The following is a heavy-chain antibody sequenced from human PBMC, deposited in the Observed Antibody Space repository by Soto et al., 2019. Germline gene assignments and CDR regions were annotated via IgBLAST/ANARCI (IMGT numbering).Heavy chain of an antibody. CDR2: ISSSSSTI. CDR3: ARVANYDILTGYGPYYYYYGRDV. CDR1: GVTFSSYS. V-gene: IGHV3-48*02. Sequence: EVQLVESGGGLVQPGGSLRLSCAASGVTFSSYSMNWVRQAPGKGLEWVSYISSSSSTIYYADSVKGRFTISRDNAKNSLYLQMNRLRDEDTAVYYCARVANYDILTGYGPYYYYYGRDVWVQGTKVTVSS. D-gene: IGHD3-9*01. J-gene: IGHJ6*02.